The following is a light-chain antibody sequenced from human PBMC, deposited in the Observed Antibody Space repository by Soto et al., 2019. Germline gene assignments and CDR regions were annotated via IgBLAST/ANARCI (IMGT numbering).Light chain of an antibody. CDR2: KAS. V-gene: IGKV1-5*03. J-gene: IGKJ4*01. CDR1: QSISSW. CDR3: LQDYSFPLT. Sequence: IQMTQSPSSLSASVGDRVTITCRASQSISSWLAWYQQKPGKAPKLLIYKASTLKSGVPSRFSGSGSGTDFILTISSLQPEDFATYYCLQDYSFPLTFGGGTKVDI.